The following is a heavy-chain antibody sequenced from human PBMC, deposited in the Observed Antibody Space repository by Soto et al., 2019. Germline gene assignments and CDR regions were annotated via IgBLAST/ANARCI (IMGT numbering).Heavy chain of an antibody. CDR3: ANAEHPRRSIGFDY. J-gene: IGHJ4*02. Sequence: GSLRLSCAGSGFTFASYVMTWVRQAPGKGLEWVSSISATGGSTYYAGSVKGRFTISRDNSKNTLYLQMNSLRAEDTAIYYCANAEHPRRSIGFDYWGQGTLVTAPQ. CDR1: GFTFASYV. CDR2: ISATGGST. D-gene: IGHD3-16*02. V-gene: IGHV3-23*01.